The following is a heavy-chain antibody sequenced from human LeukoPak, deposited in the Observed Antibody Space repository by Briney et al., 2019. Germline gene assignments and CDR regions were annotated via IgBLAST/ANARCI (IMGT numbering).Heavy chain of an antibody. J-gene: IGHJ4*02. D-gene: IGHD2-2*01. Sequence: SETLSLTCTVSGGSISSYYWNWIRQPPGKGLEWIGYIYYSGSTSYNPSLKSRVTISVDTSKNQFSLKLSSVTAADTAVYYCARHSNQQLLYYFDYWGQGTLVTVSS. CDR2: IYYSGST. CDR1: GGSISSYY. V-gene: IGHV4-59*08. CDR3: ARHSNQQLLYYFDY.